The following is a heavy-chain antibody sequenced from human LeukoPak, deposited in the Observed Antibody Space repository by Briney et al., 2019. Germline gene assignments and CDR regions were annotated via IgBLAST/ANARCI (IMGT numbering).Heavy chain of an antibody. CDR2: TYYRSKGYN. CDR3: AREDTAMIKDAFDI. Sequence: SQSLSLTCAISGDCVSSNIASWNWIKQSPSRGLEWLGMTYYRSKGYNDYAVSVKSRITINTDTSKNQFSLQMNSVTPEDTAVYYCAREDTAMIKDAFDIWGQGTMVTVSS. V-gene: IGHV6-1*01. J-gene: IGHJ3*02. D-gene: IGHD5-18*01. CDR1: GDCVSSNIAS.